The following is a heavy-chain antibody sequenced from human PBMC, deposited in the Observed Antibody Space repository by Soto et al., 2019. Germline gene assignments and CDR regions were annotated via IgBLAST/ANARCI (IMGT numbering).Heavy chain of an antibody. CDR2: VRGDNGHT. CDR1: GYTFTTHG. V-gene: IGHV1-18*01. D-gene: IGHD2-15*01. CDR3: ARDLGYCRSGTCYREWFDP. J-gene: IGHJ5*02. Sequence: QVQLVQSGAEVKKPGASVKVSCKASGYTFTTHGISWVRQAPGQGLEWMGWVRGDNGHTNYAQSLQGRGNITTDTPTNTAYMELRSLRSDDTAVYYCARDLGYCRSGTCYREWFDPWGQGTLVTVSS.